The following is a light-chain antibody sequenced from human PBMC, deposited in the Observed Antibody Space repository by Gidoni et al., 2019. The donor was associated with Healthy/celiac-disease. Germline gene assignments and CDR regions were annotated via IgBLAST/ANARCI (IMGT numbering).Light chain of an antibody. CDR3: QQRSNWPPYT. Sequence: EIVLTQSPATLSLSPGERATLSCRASQSVSSYLAWYQQKPGQAPRLLIYDASNRATGIPARFSGSGSGTDFTLTISSLEPEDFAAYYCQQRSNWPPYTFGQXTKLEIK. CDR2: DAS. V-gene: IGKV3-11*01. J-gene: IGKJ2*01. CDR1: QSVSSY.